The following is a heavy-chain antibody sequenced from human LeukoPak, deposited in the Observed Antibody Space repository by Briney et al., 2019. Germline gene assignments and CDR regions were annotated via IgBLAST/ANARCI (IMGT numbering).Heavy chain of an antibody. CDR3: ARARGSSWYFDS. J-gene: IGHJ4*02. CDR2: IYYSGTT. V-gene: IGHV4-59*01. D-gene: IGHD6-6*01. CDR1: GGSISNYY. Sequence: PSETLSLTCTVSGGSISNYYWSWTRQPPGKGLEWIEYIYYSGTTAYNPSLKSRVTISVDTSKNQLSLKLRSVTAADTAVYYCARARGSSWYFDSWGQGTLVTVSS.